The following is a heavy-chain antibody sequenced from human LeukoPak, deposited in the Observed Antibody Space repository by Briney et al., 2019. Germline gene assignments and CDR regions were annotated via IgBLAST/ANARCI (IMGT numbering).Heavy chain of an antibody. CDR1: GFSLSTSGMC. J-gene: IGHJ6*02. D-gene: IGHD3/OR15-3a*01. Sequence: ESGPALVKPPQTLTLTCTFSGFSLSTSGMCVSWIRQPPGKALEWLARIDWDDDKYYSTSLKTRLTISKDTSKNHVVLAMTNMDPVDTATYYCARIPPHFVDLVDVWGQGTTVTVSS. V-gene: IGHV2-70*11. CDR2: IDWDDDK. CDR3: ARIPPHFVDLVDV.